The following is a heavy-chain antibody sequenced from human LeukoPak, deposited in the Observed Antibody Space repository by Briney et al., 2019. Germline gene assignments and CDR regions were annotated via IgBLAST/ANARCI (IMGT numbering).Heavy chain of an antibody. CDR2: ISYGGST. D-gene: IGHD2-21*01. Sequence: NASETLSLTCTVSGGSISSNSNYWAWIRQPPGRGLEWIGSISYGGSTYYSPSLESRVTISVDTSKNQFSLRLGSVTAADTAVYYCARQALWFFDHWGQGTLDTVSS. V-gene: IGHV4-39*01. CDR3: ARQALWFFDH. J-gene: IGHJ4*02. CDR1: GGSISSNSNY.